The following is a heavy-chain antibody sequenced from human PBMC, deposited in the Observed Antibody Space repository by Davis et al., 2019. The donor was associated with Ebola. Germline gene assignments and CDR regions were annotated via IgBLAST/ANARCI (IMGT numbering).Heavy chain of an antibody. J-gene: IGHJ6*02. CDR2: IDPSDSYT. CDR3: ARHPGRYCSSTSCYDYYYYGMDV. Sequence: GESLKISCKGSGYSFTSYWISWVRQMPGKGLEWMGRIDPSDSYTNYSPSFQGHVTISADKSISTAYLQWSSLKASDTAMYYCARHPGRYCSSTSCYDYYYYGMDVWGQGTTVTVSS. D-gene: IGHD2-2*01. CDR1: GYSFTSYW. V-gene: IGHV5-10-1*01.